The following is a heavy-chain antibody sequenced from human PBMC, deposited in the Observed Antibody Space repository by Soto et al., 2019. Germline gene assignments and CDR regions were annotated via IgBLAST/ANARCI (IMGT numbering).Heavy chain of an antibody. CDR2: ISAYYGNT. V-gene: IGHV1-18*01. CDR1: GYSFTSYG. CDR3: ARSVKGWELFNYFDP. J-gene: IGHJ5*02. D-gene: IGHD1-26*01. Sequence: AASVKVSCKASGYSFTSYGISWVRQAPGQGPEWMGGISAYYGNTDYAQKFQGRVTMTTDASTSTAYMELRSLRPDDTAVYYCARSVKGWELFNYFDPWGQGTLVTVSS.